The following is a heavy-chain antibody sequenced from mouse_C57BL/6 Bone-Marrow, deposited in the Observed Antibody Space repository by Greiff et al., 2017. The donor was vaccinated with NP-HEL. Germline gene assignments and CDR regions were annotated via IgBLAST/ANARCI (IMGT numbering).Heavy chain of an antibody. CDR2: IYPGSGNT. CDR3: ARENGSSYFDY. CDR1: GYSFTSYY. J-gene: IGHJ2*01. D-gene: IGHD1-1*01. Sequence: VQLQQSGPELVKPGASVKISCKASGYSFTSYYIHWVKQRPGQGLEWIGWIYPGSGNTKYNEKFKGKATLTADTSSSTAYMQLSSLTSEDSAVYYCARENGSSYFDYWGQGTTLTVSS. V-gene: IGHV1-66*01.